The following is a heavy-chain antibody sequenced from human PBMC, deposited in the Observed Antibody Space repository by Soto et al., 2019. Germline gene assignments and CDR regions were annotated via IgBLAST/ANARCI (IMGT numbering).Heavy chain of an antibody. Sequence: GGSLRLSCEASGFTFINYAMSWVRQSPGKGLEWVSSISDTGGDSYYADSMDGRFTVSRDNSKNTLYLQINSLRAEDTAIYYCVRDLYRSATMPCLDPWGQGALVTVSS. V-gene: IGHV3-23*01. CDR1: GFTFINYA. CDR2: ISDTGGDS. J-gene: IGHJ5*02. D-gene: IGHD1-1*01. CDR3: VRDLYRSATMPCLDP.